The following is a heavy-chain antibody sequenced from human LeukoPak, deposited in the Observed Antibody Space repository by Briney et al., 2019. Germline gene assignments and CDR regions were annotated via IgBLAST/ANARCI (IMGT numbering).Heavy chain of an antibody. CDR3: ARSVLHPGGYYYYMDV. CDR1: GGSISSYY. J-gene: IGHJ6*03. Sequence: KASETLSLTCTVSGGSISSYYWSWIRQPTGKGLEWIGRIYTSGSTNYNPSLKSRVTMSVDTSKNQFSLKLSSVTAADTAVYYCARSVLHPGGYYYYMDVWGKGTTVTVSS. V-gene: IGHV4-4*07. CDR2: IYTSGST. D-gene: IGHD2/OR15-2a*01.